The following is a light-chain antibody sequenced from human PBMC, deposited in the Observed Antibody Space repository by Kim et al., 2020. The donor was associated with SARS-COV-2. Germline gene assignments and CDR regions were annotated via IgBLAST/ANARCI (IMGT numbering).Light chain of an antibody. J-gene: IGLJ1*01. V-gene: IGLV1-47*02. CDR3: AAWDDSLRAFV. CDR2: SNN. Sequence: QSALTQPPSESGSPGQRVTISCSGSSSNIGSNRVSWYQQLPGTAPKLLICSNNQRPSGVPDRFSGSKSGTSASLAISGLRSEDEADYYCAAWDDSLRAFVFGTGTKVTVL. CDR1: SSNIGSNR.